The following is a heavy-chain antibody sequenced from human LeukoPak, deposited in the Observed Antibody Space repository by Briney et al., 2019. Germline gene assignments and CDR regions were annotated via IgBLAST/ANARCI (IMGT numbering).Heavy chain of an antibody. J-gene: IGHJ4*02. CDR1: GFTFTTYS. Sequence: PGGSLRLSCAASGFTFTTYSMNWVRQAPGKGLEWVSYISSSISPIYYADSVKGRFTISRDNAKNTLYLQMNSLRAEDTAVYYCAKDMQQWLALDYWGQGTLVTVSS. D-gene: IGHD6-19*01. CDR3: AKDMQQWLALDY. V-gene: IGHV3-48*04. CDR2: ISSSISPI.